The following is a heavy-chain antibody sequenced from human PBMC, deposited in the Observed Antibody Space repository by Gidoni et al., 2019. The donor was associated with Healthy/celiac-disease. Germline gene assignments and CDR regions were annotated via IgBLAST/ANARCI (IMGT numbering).Heavy chain of an antibody. Sequence: EVQLFESGGGLVQPGGSLRLSSDASGFPFSSYAMSWVRQAPGKGLEWVSAISGSGGSTYYADSVKGRFTISRDNSKNTLYLQMNSLRAEDTAVYYCAKGTSVWQLARTWGQGTLVNVSS. CDR2: ISGSGGST. J-gene: IGHJ4*02. CDR1: GFPFSSYA. D-gene: IGHD6-6*01. CDR3: AKGTSVWQLART. V-gene: IGHV3-23*01.